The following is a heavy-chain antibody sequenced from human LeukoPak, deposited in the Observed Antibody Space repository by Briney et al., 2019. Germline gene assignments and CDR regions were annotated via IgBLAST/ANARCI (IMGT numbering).Heavy chain of an antibody. CDR1: GYSISSGYY. J-gene: IGHJ4*02. CDR3: ARVISGSHGGLGY. V-gene: IGHV4-38-2*01. CDR2: IYHSGST. Sequence: SETLSLTCAVSGYSISSGYYWGWIRQPPGKGLEWIGSIYHSGSTYYNPSLKSRVTISVDTSKNQFSLKLSSVTAADTAVYYCARVISGSHGGLGYWGQGTLVTVSS. D-gene: IGHD1-26*01.